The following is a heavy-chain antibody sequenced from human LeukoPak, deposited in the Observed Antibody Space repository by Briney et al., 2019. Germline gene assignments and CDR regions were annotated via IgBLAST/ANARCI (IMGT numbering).Heavy chain of an antibody. CDR1: GYSISSGYY. Sequence: SETLSLTCTVSGYSISSGYYWGWIRQPPGKGLEWIGSIYHSGSTYYNPSLKSRVTISVDTSKNQFSLKLSSVTAADTAVYYCARLPKWVDTAMDLAPWGQGTLVTVSS. D-gene: IGHD5-18*01. J-gene: IGHJ5*02. CDR3: ARLPKWVDTAMDLAP. V-gene: IGHV4-38-2*02. CDR2: IYHSGST.